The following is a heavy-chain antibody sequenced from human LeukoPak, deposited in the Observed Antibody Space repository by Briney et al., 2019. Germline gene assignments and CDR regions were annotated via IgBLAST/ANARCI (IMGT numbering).Heavy chain of an antibody. CDR1: GGTISSSGYY. CDR2: IYYSGST. Sequence: SETLSLICNVSGGTISSSGYYWGWIRQPPGKGLEWIGSIYYSGSTPYNPSLKSRGTISVDTSKNQFSLQLSSVTAADTAVYYCARRRGRDGYKPGVDVWGQGTTVTVSS. CDR3: ARRRGRDGYKPGVDV. J-gene: IGHJ6*02. D-gene: IGHD5-24*01. V-gene: IGHV4-39*01.